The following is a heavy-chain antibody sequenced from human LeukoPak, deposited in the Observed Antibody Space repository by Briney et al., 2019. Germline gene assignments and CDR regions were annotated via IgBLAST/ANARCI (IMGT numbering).Heavy chain of an antibody. CDR1: GGSIRSGSYY. D-gene: IGHD4-17*01. CDR2: LYTSGST. CDR3: ARGDPSTTVTTSDYFDY. J-gene: IGHJ4*02. V-gene: IGHV4-61*02. Sequence: NPSETLSLACTVFGGSIRSGSYYWSWIRQPAGKGLEWIGRLYTSGSTNYNPSLKSRVTISLDTSKNQFSLKLSSVTAADTAVYYCARGDPSTTVTTSDYFDYWGQGTLVTVSS.